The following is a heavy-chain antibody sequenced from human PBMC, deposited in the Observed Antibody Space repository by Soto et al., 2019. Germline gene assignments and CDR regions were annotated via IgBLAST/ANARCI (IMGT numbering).Heavy chain of an antibody. Sequence: EAQLVESGGDLVQPGGSLRLSCAGSGFSFSSYEMNWVRQAPGKGLEWVSYLSSSCSDTYYADSVKARFTISRDNAQNSLYLQMTRLRAEDTAIYYCASLSGSYGFEPWGQGTLVTVSS. J-gene: IGHJ5*02. V-gene: IGHV3-48*03. CDR1: GFSFSSYE. D-gene: IGHD1-26*01. CDR2: LSSSCSDT. CDR3: ASLSGSYGFEP.